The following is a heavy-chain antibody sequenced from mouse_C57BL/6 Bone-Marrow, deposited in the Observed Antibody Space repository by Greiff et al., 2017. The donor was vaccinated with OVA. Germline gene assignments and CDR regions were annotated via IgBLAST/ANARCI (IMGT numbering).Heavy chain of an antibody. V-gene: IGHV3-6*01. J-gene: IGHJ2*01. CDR3: ALTANFDY. D-gene: IGHD4-1*01. CDR1: GYSITSGYY. Sequence: EVQVVESGPGLVKPSQSLSLTCSVTGYSITSGYYWNWIRQFPGNKLEWMGYISYDGSNNYNPSLKNRISITRDTSKNQFFLKLNSVTTEDTATYYCALTANFDYWGQGTTLTVSS. CDR2: ISYDGSN.